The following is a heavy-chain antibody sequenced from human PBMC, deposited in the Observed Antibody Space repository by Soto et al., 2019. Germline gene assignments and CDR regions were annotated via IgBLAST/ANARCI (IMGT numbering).Heavy chain of an antibody. J-gene: IGHJ4*02. D-gene: IGHD3-22*01. CDR2: IYSGGST. CDR3: ERDGGTYYYDSSGSQ. CDR1: GFTVSSNY. V-gene: IGHV3-53*01. Sequence: GGSLRLSCAASGFTVSSNYMSWVRQAPGKELEWVSVIYSGGSTYYADSVKGRFTISRDNSKNTLYLQMNSLRAEDTAVYYCERDGGTYYYDSSGSQWGQGTLVTVSS.